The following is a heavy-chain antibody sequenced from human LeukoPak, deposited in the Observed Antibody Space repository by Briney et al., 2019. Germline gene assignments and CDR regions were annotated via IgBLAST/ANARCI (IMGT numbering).Heavy chain of an antibody. CDR2: IRSKANSYAT. CDR3: TRRGSGSFLFDY. D-gene: IGHD3-10*01. V-gene: IGHV3-73*01. J-gene: IGHJ4*02. Sequence: PGGSLRLSCAASGFTCSGSDMHWGRQGGGKGREWGGRIRSKANSYATAYAASVQGRFTISSDHSKNTAYLQLNSLKTEDTAVYYCTRRGSGSFLFDYWGQGTLVTVS. CDR1: GFTCSGSD.